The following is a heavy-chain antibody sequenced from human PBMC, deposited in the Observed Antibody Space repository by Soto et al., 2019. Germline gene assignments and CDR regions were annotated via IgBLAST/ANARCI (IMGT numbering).Heavy chain of an antibody. CDR3: AGSVGAFYVH. CDR2: IYTSGST. D-gene: IGHD1-26*01. CDR1: RGYVNTFH. V-gene: IGHV4-4*07. J-gene: IGHJ4*02. Sequence: PSETLSLTCTVSRGYVNTFHWSWIRQPAGKGLEWIGRIYTSGSTNYNPSLKSRVTMSVDTSKNQFSLKLSSVTAADTAVYYCAGSVGAFYVHWGQGTLVTVSS.